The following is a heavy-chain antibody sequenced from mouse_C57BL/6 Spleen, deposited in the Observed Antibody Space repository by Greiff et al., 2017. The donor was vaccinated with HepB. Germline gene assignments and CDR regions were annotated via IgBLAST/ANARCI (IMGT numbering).Heavy chain of an antibody. CDR3: TRGRAYYSNTED. J-gene: IGHJ2*01. CDR2: IDPETGGT. V-gene: IGHV1-15*01. Sequence: VQLQPSGAELVRPGASVTLSCQASGYTFTDYEMLWVKQTPVHGLEWIGAIDPETGGTAYNQKFKGKAILTVDKSSSTAYMELRSLTSEDSAVYYWTRGRAYYSNTEDRGQGTTLT. CDR1: GYTFTDYE. D-gene: IGHD2-5*01.